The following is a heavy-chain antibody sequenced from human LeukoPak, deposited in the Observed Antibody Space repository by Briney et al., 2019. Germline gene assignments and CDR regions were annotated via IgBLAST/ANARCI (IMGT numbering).Heavy chain of an antibody. D-gene: IGHD6-13*01. CDR2: ISAYNGNT. CDR1: GYTFTSYG. V-gene: IGHV1-18*01. Sequence: ASVKVSCKASGYTFTSYGISWVRQAPGQGLEWKGWISAYNGNTNYAQKLQGRVTMTTDTSTSTAYMELRSLRSDDTAVYYCARHGLQQLVPFPDYWGQGTLVTVSS. CDR3: ARHGLQQLVPFPDY. J-gene: IGHJ4*02.